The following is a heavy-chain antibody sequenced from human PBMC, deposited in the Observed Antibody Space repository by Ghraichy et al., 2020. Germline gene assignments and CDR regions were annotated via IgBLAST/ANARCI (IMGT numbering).Heavy chain of an antibody. D-gene: IGHD6-13*01. V-gene: IGHV4-4*07. J-gene: IGHJ3*02. CDR3: ARDSRLRYSASGAFDI. Sequence: SETLSLTCTVSGGSISSYYWSWIRQPAGKGLEWIGRIYTSGSTNYNPSLKSRVTMSVDTSKNQFSLKLSSVTAADTAVYYCARDSRLRYSASGAFDIWGQGTMVTVSS. CDR2: IYTSGST. CDR1: GGSISSYY.